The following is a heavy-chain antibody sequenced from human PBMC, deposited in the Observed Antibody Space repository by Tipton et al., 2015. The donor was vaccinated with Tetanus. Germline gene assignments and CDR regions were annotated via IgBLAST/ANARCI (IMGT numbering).Heavy chain of an antibody. J-gene: IGHJ6*02. V-gene: IGHV3-21*04. CDR1: GFTFSSYS. Sequence: SLRLSCAASGFTFSSYSMNWVRQAPGKGLEWVSSISSSSSYIYYADSVKGRFTISRDNAKNSLYLQMNSLRAEDTAVYYCAKVIGGDYYYYGMDVWGQGTTVTVSS. CDR2: ISSSSSYI. CDR3: AKVIGGDYYYYGMDV. D-gene: IGHD2-21*01.